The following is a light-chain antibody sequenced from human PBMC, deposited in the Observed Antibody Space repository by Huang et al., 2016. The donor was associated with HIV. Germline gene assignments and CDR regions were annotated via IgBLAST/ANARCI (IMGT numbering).Light chain of an antibody. CDR3: QLYNNWPPMYT. J-gene: IGKJ2*01. CDR2: GAS. V-gene: IGKV3-15*01. Sequence: EIMMTQSPATLSVSPGERATLSCRASQSVTSNLAWYQQKPGQAPRLLIYGASTRATGIPARCSGSGSGTEFTLTISSLQSEDFAVYYCQLYNNWPPMYTFGQGTKLEIK. CDR1: QSVTSN.